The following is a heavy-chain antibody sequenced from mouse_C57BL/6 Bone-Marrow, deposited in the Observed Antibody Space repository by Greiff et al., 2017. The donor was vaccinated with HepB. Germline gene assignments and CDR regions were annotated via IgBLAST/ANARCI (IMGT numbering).Heavy chain of an antibody. V-gene: IGHV5-6*01. CDR1: GFTFSSYG. J-gene: IGHJ4*01. CDR2: ISSGGSYT. CDR3: ARQYGYSYSYAMDY. Sequence: EVKLVESGGDLVKPGGSLKLSCAASGFTFSSYGMSWVRQTPDKRLEWVATISSGGSYTYYPDSVKGPFTISRDNTKNTLYLQMCSLKSEDTAMYYCARQYGYSYSYAMDYWGQGTSVTVSS. D-gene: IGHD2-2*01.